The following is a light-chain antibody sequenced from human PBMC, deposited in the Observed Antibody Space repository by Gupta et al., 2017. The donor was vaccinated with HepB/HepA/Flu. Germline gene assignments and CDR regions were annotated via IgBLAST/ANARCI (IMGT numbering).Light chain of an antibody. CDR2: EVN. CDR1: TSDFGTYDL. CDR3: SSYTSSDTFVV. J-gene: IGLJ2*01. V-gene: IGLV2-23*02. Sequence: QSALTQPASVSGSPGQSLTISCTGTTSDFGTYDLLSWYQQHPGKAPKLMIFEVNQRPSGVSDRFSGSNSGNTASLTISGLQAEDEADYYCSSYTSSDTFVVFGGGTRLTAL.